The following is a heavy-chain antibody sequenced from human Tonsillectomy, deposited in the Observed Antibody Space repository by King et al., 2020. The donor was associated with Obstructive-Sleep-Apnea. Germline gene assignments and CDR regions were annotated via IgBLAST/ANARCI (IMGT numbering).Heavy chain of an antibody. CDR2: MNPNSGNT. CDR1: GYTFTSYD. Sequence: HVQLVQSGAEVKKPGASVKVSCKATGYTFTSYDINWVRQATGQGLEWMVWMNPNSGNTGYAQKFQGRVTMTRNSSISTAYMWLSSLRSDDTAVYYCARGGYSSTLHFQHWGQGTLVTVSS. J-gene: IGHJ1*01. D-gene: IGHD5-18*01. V-gene: IGHV1-8*01. CDR3: ARGGYSSTLHFQH.